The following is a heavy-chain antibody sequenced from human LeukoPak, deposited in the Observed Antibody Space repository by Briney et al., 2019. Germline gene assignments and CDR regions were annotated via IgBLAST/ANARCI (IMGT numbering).Heavy chain of an antibody. Sequence: GGSLRLSCAASGFTFSSYAMSWVRQAPGKGLEWVSAISGSGGSTYYADSVKGRFTISRDNSKNTLYLQMNSLRAEDTAVYYCARDMVRGVIKNQLDYWGQGTLVTVSP. V-gene: IGHV3-23*01. J-gene: IGHJ4*02. CDR1: GFTFSSYA. CDR3: ARDMVRGVIKNQLDY. D-gene: IGHD3-10*01. CDR2: ISGSGGST.